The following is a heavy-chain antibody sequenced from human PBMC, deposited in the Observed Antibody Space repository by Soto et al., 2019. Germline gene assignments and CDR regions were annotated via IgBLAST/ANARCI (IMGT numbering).Heavy chain of an antibody. D-gene: IGHD6-19*01. CDR2: IIPIFGTA. CDR3: ARSGNAVAVHHYWYFDL. Sequence: SVKVSCKASGGTFSSYAISWVRQAPGQGLEWMGGIIPIFGTANYAQKFQGRVTITADESTSTAYMELSSLRSEDTAVYYCARSGNAVAVHHYWYFDLWGRGTLVTVS. CDR1: GGTFSSYA. V-gene: IGHV1-69*13. J-gene: IGHJ2*01.